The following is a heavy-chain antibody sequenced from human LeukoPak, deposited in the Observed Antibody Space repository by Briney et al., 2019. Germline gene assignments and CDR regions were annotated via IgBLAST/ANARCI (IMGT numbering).Heavy chain of an antibody. Sequence: SVKVSCKASGGTFSSYAISWVRQAPGQGLEWMGGIIPIFGTANYAQKFQGRVTITADKSTSTAYMELSSLRSEDTAVYYCARGWSIFGAVTHTDNWFDPWGQGTLVTVSS. V-gene: IGHV1-69*06. CDR2: IIPIFGTA. D-gene: IGHD3-3*01. J-gene: IGHJ5*02. CDR3: ARGWSIFGAVTHTDNWFDP. CDR1: GGTFSSYA.